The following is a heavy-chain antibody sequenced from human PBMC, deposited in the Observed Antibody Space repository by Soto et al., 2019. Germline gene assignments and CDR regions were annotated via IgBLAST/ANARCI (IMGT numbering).Heavy chain of an antibody. Sequence: SETLSLTCTFSGGSISNYYWNLIRQSPGKGLEWIGYIYSSGSTHYNPSLQNRVTTSIDTSKNQVSLKVNSVTAAATAVYYCARDHRHSYGVYYFDYWGQGTPLTVSS. V-gene: IGHV4-59*01. D-gene: IGHD5-18*01. CDR2: IYSSGST. CDR1: GGSISNYY. CDR3: ARDHRHSYGVYYFDY. J-gene: IGHJ4*02.